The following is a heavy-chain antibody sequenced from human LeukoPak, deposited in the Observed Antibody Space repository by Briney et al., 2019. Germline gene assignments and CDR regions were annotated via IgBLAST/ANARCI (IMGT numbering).Heavy chain of an antibody. Sequence: SETLSLTCTVSGGSISSYYWSWIRQTPGRGLGWVGEIHYTGATSYNPSLKSRATISTDTSKNQFSLRLSSVTAADTAVYYCARGNILTGYCFDFWGQGALVTVSS. J-gene: IGHJ4*02. D-gene: IGHD3-9*01. CDR2: IHYTGAT. V-gene: IGHV4-34*01. CDR3: ARGNILTGYCFDF. CDR1: GGSISSYY.